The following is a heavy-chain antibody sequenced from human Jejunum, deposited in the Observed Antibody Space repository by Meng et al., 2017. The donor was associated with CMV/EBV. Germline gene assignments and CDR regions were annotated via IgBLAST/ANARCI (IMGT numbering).Heavy chain of an antibody. V-gene: IGHV4-30-4*08. CDR3: ARAQWLLGYWFDP. D-gene: IGHD3-22*01. J-gene: IGHJ5*02. CDR1: GGSISSGDYY. CDR2: IYYSGST. Sequence: TGSGGSISSGDYYWNWIRQPPGKGLEWIGYIYYSGSTYYNPSLKSRVTISVDTSKNQFSLKLSSVTAADTAVYYCARAQWLLGYWFDPWGQGTLVTVSS.